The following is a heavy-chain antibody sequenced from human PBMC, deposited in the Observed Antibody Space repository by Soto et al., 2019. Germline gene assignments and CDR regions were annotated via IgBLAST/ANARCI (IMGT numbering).Heavy chain of an antibody. D-gene: IGHD2-21*01. CDR3: ARGLGVANSRVDP. CDR1: GFTFSSYS. J-gene: IGHJ5*02. CDR2: SSSSSSTI. Sequence: EVQLVESGGGLVQPGGSLRLSCAASGFTFSSYSMNWVRQAPGKGLEWVSYSSSSSSTIYYAESVKGRFTISRDNAKNSLDLQMNSLRDEDTAVYYCARGLGVANSRVDPWGQGTLFSVSS. V-gene: IGHV3-48*02.